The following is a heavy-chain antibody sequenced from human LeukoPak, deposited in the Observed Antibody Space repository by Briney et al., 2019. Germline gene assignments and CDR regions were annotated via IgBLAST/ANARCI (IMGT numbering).Heavy chain of an antibody. CDR2: IIPIFDTA. CDR3: ARVLSESVWFGDSAKNAFDI. CDR1: GGTFNNYA. Sequence: ASVKVSCKASGGTFNNYAFSWVRQAPGQGLEWMGGIIPIFDTAHYAQKFQGRVTITADESTSTAYMELSSLRSEDTAVYYCARVLSESVWFGDSAKNAFDIWGQGTMVTVSS. J-gene: IGHJ3*02. D-gene: IGHD3-10*01. V-gene: IGHV1-69*01.